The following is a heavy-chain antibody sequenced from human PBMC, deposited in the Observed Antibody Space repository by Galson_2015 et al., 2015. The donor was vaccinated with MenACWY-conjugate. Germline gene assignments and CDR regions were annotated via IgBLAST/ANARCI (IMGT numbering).Heavy chain of an antibody. D-gene: IGHD2-15*01. CDR1: GFTFSNYG. J-gene: IGHJ4*02. CDR2: VSYDGSNK. V-gene: IGHV3-30*18. Sequence: SLRLSCAASGFTFSNYGMHWVRHAPGKGLEWVAVVSYDGSNKYYADSVKGRFTISRDNSKNTLYLQMNSLRPEDTAVYYCAKDLTRYCSGGSCDNFDYWGQGTLVTVSS. CDR3: AKDLTRYCSGGSCDNFDY.